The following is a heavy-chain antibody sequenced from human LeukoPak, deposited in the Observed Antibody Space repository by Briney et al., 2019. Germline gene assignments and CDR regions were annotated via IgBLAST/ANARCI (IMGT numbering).Heavy chain of an antibody. CDR3: AKDEDYGDYSSTPGYFQH. D-gene: IGHD4-17*01. Sequence: PGRSLRLSCAASGFTFSSYGMHWVRQAPGKGLEWVAVISYDGSNKYYADSVKGRFTISRDNSKNTLYLQMNSLRAEDTAVYYCAKDEDYGDYSSTPGYFQHWGQGTLVTVSS. J-gene: IGHJ1*01. CDR2: ISYDGSNK. CDR1: GFTFSSYG. V-gene: IGHV3-30*18.